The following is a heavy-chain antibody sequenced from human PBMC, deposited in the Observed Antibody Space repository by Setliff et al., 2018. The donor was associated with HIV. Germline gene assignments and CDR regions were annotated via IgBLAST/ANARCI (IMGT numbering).Heavy chain of an antibody. D-gene: IGHD2-2*01. CDR1: GGSISGHY. CDR3: AREDASGNHAFDF. CDR2: IYYSGST. J-gene: IGHJ3*01. Sequence: SETLSLTCTVSGGSISGHYWSWIRQPPGMGLEWVGYIYYSGSTYSNPSLMSRATTSVDTSKNQFSLELRSVTVADTAVYFCAREDASGNHAFDFWGQGKMVTVSS. V-gene: IGHV4-59*11.